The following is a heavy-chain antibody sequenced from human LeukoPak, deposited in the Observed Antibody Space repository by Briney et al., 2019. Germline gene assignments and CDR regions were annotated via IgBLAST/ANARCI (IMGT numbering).Heavy chain of an antibody. J-gene: IGHJ5*02. CDR3: ARASLNDYSSSWYRSNWFDP. D-gene: IGHD6-13*01. V-gene: IGHV4-59*01. CDR1: GGSISSYY. Sequence: SETLSLTCTVSGGSISSYYWSWIRQPPGKGLEWIGYIYYSGSTNYNPSLKSRVTISVDTSKNQFSLKLSSVTAADTAVYYCARASLNDYSSSWYRSNWFDPWGQGTLVIVSS. CDR2: IYYSGST.